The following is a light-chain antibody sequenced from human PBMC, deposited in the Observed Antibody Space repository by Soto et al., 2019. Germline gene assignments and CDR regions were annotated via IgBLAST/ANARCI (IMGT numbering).Light chain of an antibody. CDR1: SSDFGGYNY. V-gene: IGLV2-8*01. Sequence: QSALTQPPSASGSTGQSVTISCTGSSSDFGGYNYVSWYQQHPGKAPKLVIYEVTKRPSGVPDRFSGSKSGNTASLTVSGLQAADEADYYCSSYVGSMVFGGGTKLTVL. J-gene: IGLJ2*01. CDR3: SSYVGSMV. CDR2: EVT.